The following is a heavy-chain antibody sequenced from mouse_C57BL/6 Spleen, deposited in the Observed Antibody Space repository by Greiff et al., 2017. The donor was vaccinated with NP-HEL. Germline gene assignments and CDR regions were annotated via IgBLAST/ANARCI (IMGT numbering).Heavy chain of an antibody. Sequence: VQLQQSGPELVKPGASVKISCKASGYTFTDYYMNWVKQSHGKSLEWIGDINPNNGGTSYNQKFKGKATLTVDKSSSTAYMELRSLTSEDSAVYYCARSSYYGSAWFAYWGQGTLVTVSA. CDR1: GYTFTDYY. CDR2: INPNNGGT. J-gene: IGHJ3*01. D-gene: IGHD1-1*01. V-gene: IGHV1-26*01. CDR3: ARSSYYGSAWFAY.